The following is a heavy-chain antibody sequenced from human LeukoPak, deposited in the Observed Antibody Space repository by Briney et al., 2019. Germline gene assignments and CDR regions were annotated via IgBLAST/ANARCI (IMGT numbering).Heavy chain of an antibody. CDR1: GYSISNGYY. CDR3: AIGTIFGVVGS. D-gene: IGHD3-3*01. CDR2: IYRSGST. Sequence: SETLSLTCTVSGYSISNGYYWDWIRQPPGRGLEWIGNIYRSGSTSYNPSLKSRVTISVDTSKNQFSLKLSSVTAADTAVYYCAIGTIFGVVGSWGQGTLVTVSS. J-gene: IGHJ5*02. V-gene: IGHV4-38-2*02.